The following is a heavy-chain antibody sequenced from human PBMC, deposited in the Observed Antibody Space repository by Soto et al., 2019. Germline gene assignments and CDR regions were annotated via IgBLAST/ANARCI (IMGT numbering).Heavy chain of an antibody. CDR1: GFTFTSSA. CDR2: IVVGSGNT. CDR3: ARGVRSYYDFWSGYKRQYYYYYGMDV. Sequence: VKVSCKASGFTFTSSAVQWVRQARGQRLEWIGWIVVGSGNTNYAQKFQERVTISVDTSKNQFSLKLSSVTAADTAVYYCARGVRSYYDFWSGYKRQYYYYYGMDVWGQGTTVTVSS. J-gene: IGHJ6*02. V-gene: IGHV1-58*01. D-gene: IGHD3-3*01.